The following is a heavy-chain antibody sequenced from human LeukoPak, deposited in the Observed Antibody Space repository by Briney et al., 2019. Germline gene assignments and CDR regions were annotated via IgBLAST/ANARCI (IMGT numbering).Heavy chain of an antibody. Sequence: GASVKVSCKASGYTFTSYYMHWVRQAPGQGLEWMGGIIPIFGTANYAQKFQGRVTITTDESTSTAYMELSSLRSEDTAVYYCARDSLLYYDFWRGHAFDIWGQGTMVIVSS. CDR3: ARDSLLYYDFWRGHAFDI. D-gene: IGHD3-3*01. CDR2: IIPIFGTA. V-gene: IGHV1-69*05. CDR1: GYTFTSYY. J-gene: IGHJ3*02.